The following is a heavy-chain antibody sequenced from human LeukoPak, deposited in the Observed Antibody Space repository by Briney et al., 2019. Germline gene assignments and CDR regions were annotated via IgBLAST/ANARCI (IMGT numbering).Heavy chain of an antibody. J-gene: IGHJ6*02. CDR1: GFTFSSYS. V-gene: IGHV3-21*01. CDR3: ARWGSYCSSTSCYEYNYYGMDV. Sequence: GGSLRLSCAASGFTFSSYSMSWVRQAPGKGLEWVSSISSSSSYIYYADSVKGRFTISRDNAKNSLYLQMNSLRAEDTAVYYCARWGSYCSSTSCYEYNYYGMDVWGQGTTVTVSS. CDR2: ISSSSSYI. D-gene: IGHD2-2*01.